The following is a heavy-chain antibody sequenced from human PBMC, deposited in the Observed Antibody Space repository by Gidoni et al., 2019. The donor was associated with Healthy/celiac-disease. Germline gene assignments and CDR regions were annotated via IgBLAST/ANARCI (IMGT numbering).Heavy chain of an antibody. J-gene: IGHJ4*02. CDR1: GGSLGSGSYY. CDR3: ARGVSGQRAVTGTLDFLDY. Sequence: QVQLQESGPGMVKPSQTLSLTSTFSGGSLGSGSYYWSWIRQPAGKGLEWIGRIYTSGSTNYSPSLKSRVNISVDTSKNQFSLKLSSVTASDTAGYYCARGVSGQRAVTGTLDFLDYWGQGTLVTVSS. D-gene: IGHD1-7*01. V-gene: IGHV4-61*02. CDR2: IYTSGST.